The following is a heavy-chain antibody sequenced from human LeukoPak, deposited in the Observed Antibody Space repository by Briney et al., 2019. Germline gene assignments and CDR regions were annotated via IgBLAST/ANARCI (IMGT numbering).Heavy chain of an antibody. J-gene: IGHJ4*02. Sequence: GGSLRLSCAASGFTFDDYAMPWVRQAPGKGLEWVSGISWNSGSIGYADSVKGRFTISRDNAKNSLYLQMNSLRAEDTALYYCAKGRFLEWLPEYYFDYWGQGTLVTVSS. CDR2: ISWNSGSI. V-gene: IGHV3-9*01. D-gene: IGHD3-3*01. CDR1: GFTFDDYA. CDR3: AKGRFLEWLPEYYFDY.